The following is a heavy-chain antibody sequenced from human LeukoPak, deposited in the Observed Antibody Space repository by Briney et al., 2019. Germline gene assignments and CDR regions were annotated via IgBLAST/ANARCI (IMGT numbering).Heavy chain of an antibody. CDR2: IYHSGST. Sequence: SETLSLTCTVSGGSISSYYWSWIRQPPGKGLEWIGYIYHSGSTYYNPSLKSRVTISVDRSKNQFSLKLSSVTAADTAVYYCASLQRGYYGSSGYYSFDYWGQGTLVTVSS. J-gene: IGHJ4*02. CDR3: ASLQRGYYGSSGYYSFDY. V-gene: IGHV4-59*12. D-gene: IGHD3-22*01. CDR1: GGSISSYY.